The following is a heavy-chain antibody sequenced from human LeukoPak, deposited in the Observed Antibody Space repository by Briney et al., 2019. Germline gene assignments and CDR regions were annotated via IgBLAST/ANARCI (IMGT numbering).Heavy chain of an antibody. CDR3: ARVGVEVELATFDY. D-gene: IGHD5-24*01. CDR1: CGSITSYY. CDR2: IYYTGST. Sequence: SEAPLLLSSVSCGSITSYYWTWIRRPPGEGRGWFGYIYYTGSTNYNPSLKSRVTLSVDTSNNEVSLKLRSVTAADTAVYYCARVGVEVELATFDYWGRGTLVAVSS. V-gene: IGHV4-59*01. J-gene: IGHJ4*02.